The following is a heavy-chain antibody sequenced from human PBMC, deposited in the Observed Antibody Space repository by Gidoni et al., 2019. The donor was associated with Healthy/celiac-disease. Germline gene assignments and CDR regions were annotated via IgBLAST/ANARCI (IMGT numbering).Heavy chain of an antibody. D-gene: IGHD3-22*01. J-gene: IGHJ4*02. CDR3: AKDDDKLGDGSGYYTVFDY. CDR2: ISGSGGST. V-gene: IGHV3-23*01. Sequence: QAPGKGLEWVSAISGSGGSTYYADSVKGRFTISRDNSKNTLYLQMNSLRAEDTAVYYCAKDDDKLGDGSGYYTVFDYWGQGTLVTVSS.